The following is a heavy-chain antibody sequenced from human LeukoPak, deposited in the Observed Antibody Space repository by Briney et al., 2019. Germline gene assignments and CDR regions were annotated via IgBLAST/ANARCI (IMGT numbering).Heavy chain of an antibody. J-gene: IGHJ5*02. CDR3: ARDPFSYYGGNSDWFDP. V-gene: IGHV1-69*13. D-gene: IGHD4-23*01. CDR2: IVPIFGTA. CDR1: GGTFSSYA. Sequence: SVKVSCKASGGTFSSYAISWVRQGPGQGLEWMGGIVPIFGTANYAQKFQGRVTITADESTSTAYMELSSLRSEDTAVYYCARDPFSYYGGNSDWFDPWGQGTLVTVSS.